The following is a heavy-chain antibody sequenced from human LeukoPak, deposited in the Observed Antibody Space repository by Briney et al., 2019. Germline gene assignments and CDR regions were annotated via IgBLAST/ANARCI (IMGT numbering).Heavy chain of an antibody. J-gene: IGHJ6*02. CDR1: GFTVSSNY. V-gene: IGHV3-66*01. Sequence: GGSLRLSCAASGFTVSSNYMSWVRQAPGKGLEWVSVIYSGGSTYYADSVKGRFTISRDNSKNTLYLQMNSLRAEDTAVYYCAREKHYDILTGYYYYGMDVWAKGPRSPSP. CDR3: AREKHYDILTGYYYYGMDV. D-gene: IGHD3-9*01. CDR2: IYSGGST.